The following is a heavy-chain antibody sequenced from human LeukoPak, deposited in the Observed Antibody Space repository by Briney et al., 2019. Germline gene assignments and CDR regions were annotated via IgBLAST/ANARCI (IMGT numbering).Heavy chain of an antibody. CDR2: IYYSGST. D-gene: IGHD2-2*02. CDR3: ARDRPYTSSAFDI. CDR1: GGSISSSSYY. J-gene: IGHJ3*02. Sequence: SETLSLTCTVSGGSISSSSYYWGWIRQPPGKGLEWIGYIYYSGSTNYNPSLKSRVTISVDTSKNQFSLKLSSVTAADTAVYYCARDRPYTSSAFDIWGQGTMVTVSS. V-gene: IGHV4-61*01.